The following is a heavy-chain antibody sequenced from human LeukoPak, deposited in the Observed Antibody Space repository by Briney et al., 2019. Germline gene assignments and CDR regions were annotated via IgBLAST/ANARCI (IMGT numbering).Heavy chain of an antibody. J-gene: IGHJ4*02. CDR2: IKQDGNEK. D-gene: IGHD2-21*01. CDR3: ARGGTIHWVEDY. V-gene: IGHV3-7*05. Sequence: GGSLRLSCAASGFTFRSYWMTWVRQAPGKGLEWVANIKQDGNEKYYVDSVKGRFTISRDNAKNSLYLQMNSLRAEDTAVYYCARGGTIHWVEDYWGQGTLVTVSS. CDR1: GFTFRSYW.